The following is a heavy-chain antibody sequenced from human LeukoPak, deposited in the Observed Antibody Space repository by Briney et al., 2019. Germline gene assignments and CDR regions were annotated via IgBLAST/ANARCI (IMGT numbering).Heavy chain of an antibody. CDR2: ISWNSGSI. CDR1: GFTFDDYA. D-gene: IGHD3-10*01. Sequence: GRSLRLSCAASGFTFDDYAMHWVRQAPGKGLEWVSGISWNSGSIGYADSVKGRFTISRDNAKNSLYQQMNSLRAEDTALYYCAKDVGSGSYYSPGGAFDIWGQGTMVTVSS. V-gene: IGHV3-9*01. CDR3: AKDVGSGSYYSPGGAFDI. J-gene: IGHJ3*02.